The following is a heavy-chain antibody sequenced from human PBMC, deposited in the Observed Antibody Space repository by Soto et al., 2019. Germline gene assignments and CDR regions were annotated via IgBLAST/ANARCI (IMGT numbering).Heavy chain of an antibody. Sequence: SQTLSLTCAISGDGVSSNSAAWNWIRQSPSRGLEWLGRTYYRSKWYNDYAVSVKSRITINPDTSKNQFSLQLNSVTPEDTAVYYCARTRGYSYGLRDYYGMDVWGQGTTVTVSS. CDR3: ARTRGYSYGLRDYYGMDV. CDR2: TYYRSKWYN. CDR1: GDGVSSNSAA. J-gene: IGHJ6*02. D-gene: IGHD5-18*01. V-gene: IGHV6-1*01.